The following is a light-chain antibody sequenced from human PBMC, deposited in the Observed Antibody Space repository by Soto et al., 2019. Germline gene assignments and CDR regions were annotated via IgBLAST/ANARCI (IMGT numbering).Light chain of an antibody. Sequence: DIQMTQSPSTLSASVGDRVTITCRASQSIRSWLAWYQQKPGKAPKALIYKASTLESGVPSRFSGSGSGTEFTLTISSLQPDDVATYYCEQYYIYPKTFGQGTRVEI. CDR3: EQYYIYPKT. J-gene: IGKJ1*01. CDR2: KAS. CDR1: QSIRSW. V-gene: IGKV1-5*03.